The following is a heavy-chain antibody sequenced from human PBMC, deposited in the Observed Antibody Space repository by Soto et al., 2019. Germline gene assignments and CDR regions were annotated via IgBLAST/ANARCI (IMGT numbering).Heavy chain of an antibody. Sequence: PGGSLRLSCAASGFTFSDYYMSLIRQAPGKGLEWVSYISTSSTYTKYADSVKGRFTIYRDNAKNSLYLQMNSLRVEDTAVYYCARDKRYYALEVWGKGTTVTVXS. CDR2: ISTSSTYT. V-gene: IGHV3-11*06. CDR3: ARDKRYYALEV. J-gene: IGHJ6*04. CDR1: GFTFSDYY.